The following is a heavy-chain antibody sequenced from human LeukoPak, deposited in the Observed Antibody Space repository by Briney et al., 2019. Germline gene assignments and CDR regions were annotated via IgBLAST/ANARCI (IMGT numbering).Heavy chain of an antibody. V-gene: IGHV3-30-3*01. J-gene: IGHJ6*02. D-gene: IGHD6-6*01. Sequence: GGSLRLSCAASGFTFSRYTIHWVRQSPGRGLEWVALISHDGSKKYYADSVKDRFTMSRDNSKDTLYLQMSSLRGEDTAVYYCARNLAGGSSEYYGMDVWGQGTTVTVSS. CDR1: GFTFSRYT. CDR2: ISHDGSKK. CDR3: ARNLAGGSSEYYGMDV.